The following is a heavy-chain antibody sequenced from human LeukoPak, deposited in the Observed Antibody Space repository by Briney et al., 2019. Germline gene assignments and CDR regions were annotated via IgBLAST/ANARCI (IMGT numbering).Heavy chain of an antibody. CDR2: INAGNGNT. Sequence: ASVKVSCKASGYTFTSYAMHWVRQAPGQRLEWMGWINAGNGNTKYSQKFQGRVTITRDTSASTAYMELSSLRSEDTAVYYCALRTPKEGYSSGWYGTYYFDYWGQGTLVTVSS. J-gene: IGHJ4*02. V-gene: IGHV1-3*01. CDR1: GYTFTSYA. D-gene: IGHD6-19*01. CDR3: ALRTPKEGYSSGWYGTYYFDY.